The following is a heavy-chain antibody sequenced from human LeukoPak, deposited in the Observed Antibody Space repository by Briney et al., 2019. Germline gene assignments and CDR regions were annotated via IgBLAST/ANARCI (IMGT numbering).Heavy chain of an antibody. CDR2: INHSGST. Sequence: PSETLSLTCAVYGGSFSGYYWSWIRQPPGKGLEWIEEINHSGSTNYNPSLKSRVTISVDTSKNQFSLKLSSVTAADTAVYYCARRRWGAAAGTRGWFDPWGQGTLVTVSS. V-gene: IGHV4-34*01. D-gene: IGHD6-13*01. J-gene: IGHJ5*02. CDR1: GGSFSGYY. CDR3: ARRRWGAAAGTRGWFDP.